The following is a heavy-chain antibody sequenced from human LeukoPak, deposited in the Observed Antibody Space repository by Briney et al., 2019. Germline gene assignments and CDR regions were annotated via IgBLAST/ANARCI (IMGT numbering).Heavy chain of an antibody. CDR1: RGSLSGGGHY. J-gene: IGHJ4*02. Sequence: SETLSLTCTVSRGSLSGGGHYWSWVRQHPGRGLEWLGNIYYSGSTYYNPSLKSRVTISVDTSKNQFSLKLSSVTAADTAVYYCATVDTAMPYYFDYWGQGTQVTVSS. V-gene: IGHV4-31*03. CDR3: ATVDTAMPYYFDY. CDR2: IYYSGST. D-gene: IGHD5-18*01.